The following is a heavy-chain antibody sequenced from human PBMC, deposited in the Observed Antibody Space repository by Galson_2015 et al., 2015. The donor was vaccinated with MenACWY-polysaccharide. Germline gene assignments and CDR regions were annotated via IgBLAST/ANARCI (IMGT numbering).Heavy chain of an antibody. CDR3: ARGRRDTAVAAPAAVLLDY. D-gene: IGHD6-19*01. J-gene: IGHJ4*02. CDR2: VNPNSGDT. CDR1: GYTFTTYE. V-gene: IGHV1-8*01. Sequence: SVKVSCKASGYTFTTYEINWVRQATGQGLEWMGSVNPNSGDTGYAQKFQGRVTMTRNTSISTAYMELSGLRSEDTAVYYCARGRRDTAVAAPAAVLLDYWGQGILVTVSS.